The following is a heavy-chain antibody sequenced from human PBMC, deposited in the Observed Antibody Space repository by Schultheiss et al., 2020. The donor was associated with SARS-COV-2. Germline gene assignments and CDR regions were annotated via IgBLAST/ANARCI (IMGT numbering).Heavy chain of an antibody. CDR3: ARGLPYSTSWYYGY. J-gene: IGHJ4*02. CDR2: IIPMFGTA. D-gene: IGHD6-13*01. CDR1: GGTFSNNA. Sequence: SVKVSCKASGGTFSNNAFSWVRQAPGQGLEWMGGIIPMFGTASYAQMLQGRVTITADESTSTTYMELSSLRSEDTAIYYCARGLPYSTSWYYGYWGQGTLVTVSS. V-gene: IGHV1-69*13.